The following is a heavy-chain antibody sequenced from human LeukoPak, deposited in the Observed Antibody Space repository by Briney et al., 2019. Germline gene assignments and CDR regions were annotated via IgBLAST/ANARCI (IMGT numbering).Heavy chain of an antibody. D-gene: IGHD1-26*01. CDR3: AKTMGAIDHDC. CDR2: ISYDGSNK. V-gene: IGHV3-33*05. CDR1: GFTFSSYG. J-gene: IGHJ4*02. Sequence: GGSLRLSCAASGFTFSSYGMHWVRQAPGKGLEWVAVISYDGSNKYYADSVKGRFTISRDNSKNTLYLQMNSLRAEDTAVYYCAKTMGAIDHDCWGQGTVVTVSS.